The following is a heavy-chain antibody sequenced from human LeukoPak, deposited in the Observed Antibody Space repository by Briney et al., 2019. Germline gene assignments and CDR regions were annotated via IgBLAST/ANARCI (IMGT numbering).Heavy chain of an antibody. CDR2: IYPGDSDT. J-gene: IGHJ4*02. V-gene: IGHV5-51*01. Sequence: GESLKISCKGSGYSFTSYWIGWVRQMPGKGLEWMGIIYPGDSDTRYSPSFQGQVTISADKSISTAYLQWSSLKASDTAMYYCARHDHSGYDPYYFDYWGQGTLVTVSS. CDR3: ARHDHSGYDPYYFDY. CDR1: GYSFTSYW. D-gene: IGHD5-12*01.